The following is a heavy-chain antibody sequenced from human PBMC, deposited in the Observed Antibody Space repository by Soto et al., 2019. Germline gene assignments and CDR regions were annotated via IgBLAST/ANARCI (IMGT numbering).Heavy chain of an antibody. CDR3: ARLGGYCSSANCFGYYAMDV. CDR2: ISGRGAT. Sequence: SETLSLTCIVSGDSISNGDFFWSWVRQSPGKGLEWIGYISGRGATYYSPSLWSRLTISIDSSKNQFSLKVTSVTVADTAVYFCARLGGYCSSANCFGYYAMDVWGQGTTVTVS. V-gene: IGHV4-30-4*01. D-gene: IGHD2-2*01. CDR1: GDSISNGDFF. J-gene: IGHJ6*02.